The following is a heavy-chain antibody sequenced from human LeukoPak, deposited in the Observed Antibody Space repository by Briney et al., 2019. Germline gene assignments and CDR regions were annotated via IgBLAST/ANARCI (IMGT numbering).Heavy chain of an antibody. CDR1: GFTFSSYA. V-gene: IGHV3-30*04. Sequence: GRSLRLSCAASGFTFSSYAMHWVRQAPGKGLEWVAVISYDGSNKYYADSVKGRFTISRDNSKNTLYLQMNSLRAEDTAVYYCASGRRAFSSGWFEDYYYYYGMDVWGQGTTVTVSS. J-gene: IGHJ6*02. D-gene: IGHD6-19*01. CDR3: ASGRRAFSSGWFEDYYYYYGMDV. CDR2: ISYDGSNK.